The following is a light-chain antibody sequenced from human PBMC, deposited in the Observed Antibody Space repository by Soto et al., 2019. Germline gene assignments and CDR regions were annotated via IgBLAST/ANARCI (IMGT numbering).Light chain of an antibody. V-gene: IGLV2-14*01. CDR2: DVS. CDR3: TSYTRSSSYV. Sequence: QSVLTQPASVSGSPGQSIAISCTGTSSDVGGYKYVSWYQQHPGKAPKLLIYDVSNRPSGVSDRFSGSKSGNTASLTISGLQSEDEAGYYCTSYTRSSSYVFGTGTKVTVL. J-gene: IGLJ1*01. CDR1: SSDVGGYKY.